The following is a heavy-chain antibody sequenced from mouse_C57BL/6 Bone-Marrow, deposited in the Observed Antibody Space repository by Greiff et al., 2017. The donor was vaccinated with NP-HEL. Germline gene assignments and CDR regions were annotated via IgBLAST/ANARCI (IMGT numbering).Heavy chain of an antibody. J-gene: IGHJ2*01. CDR2: ISYDGSN. V-gene: IGHV3-6*01. D-gene: IGHD2-2*01. CDR3: ASIYYGYADVYFDY. Sequence: EVQVVESGPGLVKPSQSLSLTCSVTGYSITSGYYWNWIRQFPGNKLEWMGYISYDGSNNYNPSLKNRISITRDTSKNQFFLKLNSVTTEDTATYYCASIYYGYADVYFDYWGQGTTLTVSS. CDR1: GYSITSGYY.